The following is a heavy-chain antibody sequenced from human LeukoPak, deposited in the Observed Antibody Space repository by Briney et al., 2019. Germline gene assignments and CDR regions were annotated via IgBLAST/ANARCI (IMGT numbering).Heavy chain of an antibody. J-gene: IGHJ6*02. V-gene: IGHV3-23*01. D-gene: IGHD5-12*01. CDR3: ANRVKYSGYDEGHYGMDV. Sequence: PGGSLRLSCAASEFPFSTYAMSWVRQAQAKGLEWVSSISGSGDSTYYADSVQGRFTISRDNSKNTLYLQMNSLRAEDTAVYYCANRVKYSGYDEGHYGMDVWGQGTTVTVSS. CDR1: EFPFSTYA. CDR2: ISGSGDST.